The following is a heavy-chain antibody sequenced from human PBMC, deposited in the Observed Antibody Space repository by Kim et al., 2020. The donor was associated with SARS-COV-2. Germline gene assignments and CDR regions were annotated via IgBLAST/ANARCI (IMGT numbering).Heavy chain of an antibody. V-gene: IGHV3-23*01. Sequence: YADSGKGRFTISRDNSKNTLYLQMNSLRAEDTAVYYCAKDYALTHDYGYYWGQGTLVTVSS. CDR3: AKDYALTHDYGYY. J-gene: IGHJ4*02. D-gene: IGHD4-17*01.